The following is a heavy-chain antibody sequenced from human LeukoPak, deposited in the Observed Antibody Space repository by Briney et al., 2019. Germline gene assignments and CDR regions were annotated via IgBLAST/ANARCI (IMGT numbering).Heavy chain of an antibody. CDR3: AKDGYCSSTSCYLNHFDL. J-gene: IGHJ4*02. Sequence: TGGSLRLSCAASGFTFSPYAMHWVRQAPGKGLEWVALISNDGSNKYYADSVKGRFTISRDNSKNTLDLQMNSLRAEDTAVYYCAKDGYCSSTSCYLNHFDLWGQGTLVTVSS. CDR1: GFTFSPYA. D-gene: IGHD2-2*03. CDR2: ISNDGSNK. V-gene: IGHV3-30*18.